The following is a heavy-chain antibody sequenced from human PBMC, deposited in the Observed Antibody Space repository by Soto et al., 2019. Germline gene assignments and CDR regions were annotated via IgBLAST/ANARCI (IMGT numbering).Heavy chain of an antibody. CDR3: ASDAHCDGGNCPRGGFDM. Sequence: PGESLKISCKGSGYSFTSYWISWVRQMPGKGLEWVGIIYPGNSNTMYSPSFQGQVTISADTALSTTYLQWDTLKPSDTAIYFCASDAHCDGGNCPRGGFDMWGQGTMVTVAS. D-gene: IGHD2-15*01. V-gene: IGHV5-51*01. CDR2: IYPGNSNT. CDR1: GYSFTSYW. J-gene: IGHJ3*02.